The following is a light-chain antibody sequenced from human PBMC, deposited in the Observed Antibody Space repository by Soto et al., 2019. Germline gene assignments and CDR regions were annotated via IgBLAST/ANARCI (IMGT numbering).Light chain of an antibody. V-gene: IGKV3-20*01. CDR2: GAS. CDR3: QQYGSSPLT. Sequence: EIVLTQSPGTLSLSPGERATLSCRASQSVSSSYLAWYQQKPGQAPRLLIYGASSRATGIPDRFSVSGSETDFTLTISRLEPEDFAVYYCQQYGSSPLTCGGGTKVEIK. J-gene: IGKJ4*02. CDR1: QSVSSSY.